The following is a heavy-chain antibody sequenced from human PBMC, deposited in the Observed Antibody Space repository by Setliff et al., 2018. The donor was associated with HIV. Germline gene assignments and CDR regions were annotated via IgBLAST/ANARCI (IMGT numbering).Heavy chain of an antibody. CDR2: INPNSGGT. CDR1: GYTFTGYY. V-gene: IGHV1-2*06. CDR3: ARGQWLAHGDYYYYMDV. Sequence: ASVKVSCKASGYTFTGYYMHWVRQAPGQGLEWMGRINPNSGGTNYAQKFQGRVTMTRDTSISTAYMELSSLRSDDTAVYCCARGQWLAHGDYYYYMDVWGKGTTVTVSS. D-gene: IGHD6-19*01. J-gene: IGHJ6*03.